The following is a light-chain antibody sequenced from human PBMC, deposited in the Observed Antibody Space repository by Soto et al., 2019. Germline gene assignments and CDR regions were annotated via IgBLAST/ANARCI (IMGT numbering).Light chain of an antibody. CDR2: DVS. CDR1: SSDVGIYNY. Sequence: QSVLTQPRSVSGSPGQSVTISCTGTSSDVGIYNYVSWYQQHPGKAPKLMIYDVSERPSGVPDRFSGSKSGNTASLTISGLQADDEADYYCCSYAGSYTLVFGGGTKLTVL. J-gene: IGLJ2*01. CDR3: CSYAGSYTLV. V-gene: IGLV2-11*01.